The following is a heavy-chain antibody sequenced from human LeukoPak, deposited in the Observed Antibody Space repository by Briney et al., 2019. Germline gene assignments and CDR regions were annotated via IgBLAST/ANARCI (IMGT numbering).Heavy chain of an antibody. Sequence: PGGSLRLSCAASGFTFSSYEMNWVRQAPGKGLEWVSSISSSSSYIYYADSVKGRFTISRDNAKNSLYLQMDSLRAEDTAVYYCARETATTGYWGQGTLVTVSS. V-gene: IGHV3-21*01. CDR3: ARETATTGY. CDR1: GFTFSSYE. J-gene: IGHJ4*02. CDR2: ISSSSSYI. D-gene: IGHD1-26*01.